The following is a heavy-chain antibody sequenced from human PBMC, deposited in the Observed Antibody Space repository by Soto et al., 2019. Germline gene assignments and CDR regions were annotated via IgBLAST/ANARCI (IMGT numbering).Heavy chain of an antibody. CDR1: GGTFSSYA. J-gene: IGHJ3*02. CDR2: IIPIFGTA. Sequence: QVQLVQSGAEVKKPGSSVKVSCKASGGTFSSYAISWVRQAPGQGLEWMGGIIPIFGTANYAQKFQGRVTITADESTSTAYMELSSLRSEDTAVYYCARVGGIVVVPAAIRGAFDIWGKGTMVTVSS. V-gene: IGHV1-69*01. CDR3: ARVGGIVVVPAAIRGAFDI. D-gene: IGHD2-2*02.